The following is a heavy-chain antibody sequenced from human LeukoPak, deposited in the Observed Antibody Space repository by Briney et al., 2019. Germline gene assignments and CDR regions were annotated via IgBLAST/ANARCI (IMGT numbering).Heavy chain of an antibody. CDR2: ISSSGSTI. CDR3: AREYYYGSGSYYKGMNRYFDY. J-gene: IGHJ4*02. D-gene: IGHD3-10*01. V-gene: IGHV3-11*01. Sequence: PGGSLRLSCAASGFTFSDYYMSWIRQAPGKGLEWVSYISSSGSTIYYADSVKGRFTISRDNAKNSLYLQMNSLRAEDTAVYYCAREYYYGSGSYYKGMNRYFDYWGQGTLVTVSS. CDR1: GFTFSDYY.